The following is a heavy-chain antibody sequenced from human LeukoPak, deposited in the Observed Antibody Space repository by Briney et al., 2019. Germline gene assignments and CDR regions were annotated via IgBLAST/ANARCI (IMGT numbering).Heavy chain of an antibody. V-gene: IGHV3-23*01. Sequence: GGSLRLSCAASGFTFSSDAMSWVRQAPGKGLEWVSAISGSGGSTYYADSVKGRFTISRDNSKNTLYLQMNSLRAEDTAVYYCAKNYGDYPLFDYWGQGTLVTVSS. D-gene: IGHD4-17*01. CDR1: GFTFSSDA. CDR2: ISGSGGST. CDR3: AKNYGDYPLFDY. J-gene: IGHJ4*02.